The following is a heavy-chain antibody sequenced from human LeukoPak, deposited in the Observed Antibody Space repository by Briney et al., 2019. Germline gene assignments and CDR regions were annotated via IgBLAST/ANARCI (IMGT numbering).Heavy chain of an antibody. V-gene: IGHV1-69*04. CDR1: VGTFSSYA. Sequence: SVKVSCRASVGTFSSYAISWVRQAPGQGLEWMGRIIPILGIANYAQKFQGRVTITADKSTSTAYMALSSLRSEDTAVYYCARDTGDGSEGYVHYYYGMDVWGQGTTVTVSS. J-gene: IGHJ6*02. CDR3: ARDTGDGSEGYVHYYYGMDV. D-gene: IGHD3-10*01. CDR2: IIPILGIA.